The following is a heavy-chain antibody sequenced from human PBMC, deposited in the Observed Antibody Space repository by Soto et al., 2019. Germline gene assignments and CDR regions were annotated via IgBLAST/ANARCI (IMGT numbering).Heavy chain of an antibody. CDR3: AKDKYYGGPHNWFDS. V-gene: IGHV3-23*01. D-gene: IGHD3-16*01. J-gene: IGHJ5*01. Sequence: PXGSLRLSCVASGFSFDNYGMAWVRQAPGKGLSWVSSISGSGEITYYADSVKGRFTISRDNSKNTLYLEVNNLRAEDTALYYCAKDKYYGGPHNWFDSWGQGVLVTVSS. CDR2: ISGSGEIT. CDR1: GFSFDNYG.